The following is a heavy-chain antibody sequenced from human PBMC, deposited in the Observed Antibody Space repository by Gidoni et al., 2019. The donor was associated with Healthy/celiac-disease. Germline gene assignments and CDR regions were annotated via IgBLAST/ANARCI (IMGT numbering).Heavy chain of an antibody. CDR1: GFPLSSYG. J-gene: IGHJ6*02. V-gene: IGHV3-33*01. Sequence: QVQRVESGGGVVPPGRSLRLSCAASGFPLSSYGLHWVRQAPGKGLEWVAVIWYDGSNKYYADSVKGRFTISRDNSKNTLYLQMNSLRAEDTAVYYCARDLVGHSYGARGYDPNYYYGMDVWGQGTTVTVSS. CDR2: IWYDGSNK. D-gene: IGHD5-18*01. CDR3: ARDLVGHSYGARGYDPNYYYGMDV.